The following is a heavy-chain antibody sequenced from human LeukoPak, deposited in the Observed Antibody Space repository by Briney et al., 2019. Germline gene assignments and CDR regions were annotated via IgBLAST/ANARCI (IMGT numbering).Heavy chain of an antibody. D-gene: IGHD3-9*01. J-gene: IGHJ4*02. CDR2: IIPIFGTA. V-gene: IGHV1-69*06. CDR1: GGTFSSYA. Sequence: ASVKVYCKASGGTFSSYAISWGRQAPGQGLEWMGGIIPIFGTANYAQKFQGRVTITADKSTSTAYMELSSLRSEDTAVYYCARGTYYDILTGYPRGFDYWGQGTLVTVSS. CDR3: ARGTYYDILTGYPRGFDY.